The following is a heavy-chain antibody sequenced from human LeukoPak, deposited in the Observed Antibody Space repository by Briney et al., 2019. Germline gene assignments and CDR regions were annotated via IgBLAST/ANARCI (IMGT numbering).Heavy chain of an antibody. CDR2: INWNGGST. J-gene: IGHJ5*02. CDR3: ARDGEGVGATKWFDP. CDR1: GVTFDNYG. D-gene: IGHD1-26*01. Sequence: GGSLRLSCAASGVTFDNYGMSWVRQAPGKGLEWVSGINWNGGSTGYADSVKGRFTISRDNAKNSLYLQMNSLRAEDTALYHCARDGEGVGATKWFDPWGQGTLVTVSS. V-gene: IGHV3-20*01.